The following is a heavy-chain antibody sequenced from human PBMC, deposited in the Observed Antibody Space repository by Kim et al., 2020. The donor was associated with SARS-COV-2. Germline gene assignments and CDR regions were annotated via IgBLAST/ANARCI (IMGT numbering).Heavy chain of an antibody. CDR3: ARDREIFGSGSYSNKFENYFAP. J-gene: IGHJ4*02. CDR1: GYTFTKFG. CDR2: ISGYNGNT. D-gene: IGHD3-10*01. V-gene: IGHV1-18*01. Sequence: ASVKVSCKASGYTFTKFGITWVRQAPGQGLEWMGWISGYNGNTASARNLQGRVTMTTDTSTNTAYMELSSLRSDDTAVYYCARDREIFGSGSYSNKFENYFAPWGQGTLVTVSS.